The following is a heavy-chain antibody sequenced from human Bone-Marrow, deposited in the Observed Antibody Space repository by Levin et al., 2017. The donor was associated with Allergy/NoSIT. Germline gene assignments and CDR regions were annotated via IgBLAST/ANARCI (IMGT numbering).Heavy chain of an antibody. CDR1: GFTFSSYS. CDR2: IRSNSGDI. CDR3: ARYKSSGTSTDYYYYYMDV. J-gene: IGHJ6*03. Sequence: GGSLRLSCAASGFTFSSYSMSWVRQAPGKGLEWVSSIRSNSGDIYYADSVKGRFTISRDNAKKSLYLEMNSLRAEDTGVYYCARYKSSGTSTDYYYYYMDVWGKGTTVTVSS. V-gene: IGHV3-21*01. D-gene: IGHD2-2*01.